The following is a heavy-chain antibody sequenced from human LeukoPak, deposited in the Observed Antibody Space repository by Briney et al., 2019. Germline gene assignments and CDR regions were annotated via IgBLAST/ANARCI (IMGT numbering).Heavy chain of an antibody. D-gene: IGHD3-16*02. CDR3: ARGAVVNGLDV. CDR2: TYYSGTT. V-gene: IGHV4-61*01. J-gene: IGHJ6*02. CDR1: GGSVSSGTYY. Sequence: SETLSLTCTVSGGSVSSGTYYWSWIRQPPGTRLEWIGYTYYSGTTNYNPSFKSRVTMSVDTSKNQFSLKLTSVTAADTAVYYCARGAVVNGLDVWGQGTTVTVSS.